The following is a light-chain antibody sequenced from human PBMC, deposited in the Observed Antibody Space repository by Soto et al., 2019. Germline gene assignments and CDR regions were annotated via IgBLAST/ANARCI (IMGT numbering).Light chain of an antibody. V-gene: IGKV3-11*01. CDR2: DAS. J-gene: IGKJ3*01. CDR3: QQRSNWPPD. CDR1: QSVSSY. Sequence: EIVLTQSPATLSLSPGERATLSCRASQSVSSYLAWYQQKPGQAPRLLIYDASNRATGIPARFSGGGSGTDFTLTISSLEPEDFAVYYCQQRSNWPPDFGPGTKVGYQ.